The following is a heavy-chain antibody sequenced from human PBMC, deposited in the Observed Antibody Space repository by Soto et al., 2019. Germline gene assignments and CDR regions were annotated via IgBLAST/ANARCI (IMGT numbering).Heavy chain of an antibody. V-gene: IGHV3-23*01. Sequence: PGGSLRLSCAASGFPFISFAMSWISPTPGKGLEWVSAISGSGGSTYYADSVKGRFTISRDNSKNTLYLQMNSLEPEDTAVYNCNTDLPYSYGALDCWGQGTLVTVSS. CDR2: ISGSGGST. CDR3: NTDLPYSYGALDC. D-gene: IGHD5-18*01. J-gene: IGHJ4*02. CDR1: GFPFISFA.